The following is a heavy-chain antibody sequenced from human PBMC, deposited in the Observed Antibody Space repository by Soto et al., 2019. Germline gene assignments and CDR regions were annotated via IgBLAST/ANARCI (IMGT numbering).Heavy chain of an antibody. J-gene: IGHJ3*02. CDR2: ISYDGSNK. CDR1: GFTFSSYG. CDR3: AKDQGDGYNSDAFDI. Sequence: ESGGGVVQPGRSLRLSCAASGFTFSSYGMHWVRQAPGKGLEWVAVISYDGSNKYYADSVKGRFTISRDNSKNTLYLQMNSLRAEDTAVYYCAKDQGDGYNSDAFDIWGQGTMVTVSS. D-gene: IGHD5-12*01. V-gene: IGHV3-30*18.